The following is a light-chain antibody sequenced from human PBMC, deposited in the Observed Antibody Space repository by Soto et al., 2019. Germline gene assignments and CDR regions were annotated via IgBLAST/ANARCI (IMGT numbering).Light chain of an antibody. CDR1: QGISNY. V-gene: IGKV1-27*01. CDR3: QKYNNAPIT. J-gene: IGKJ5*01. Sequence: IQLTQSLSDMFEIVGDIVKITCRACQGISNYLAWYQQKPGKVPKLLIYAASTLQSGVPSRFSGSGSGTDFTLTISSLQPEDVATYYCQKYNNAPITFGQGTRLEI. CDR2: AAS.